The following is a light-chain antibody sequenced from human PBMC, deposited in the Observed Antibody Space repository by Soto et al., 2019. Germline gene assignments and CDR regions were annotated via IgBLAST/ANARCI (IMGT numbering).Light chain of an antibody. CDR3: SSSTSRSTYV. CDR1: SSDVGGYNF. CDR2: GVS. J-gene: IGLJ1*01. V-gene: IGLV2-14*01. Sequence: QSALTQPASVSGSPGQSITISCTGTSSDVGGYNFVSWYQQHPGKAPKLMIYGVSNRASGVSDRFSASKSGNTASLTISSLQPGDEADYYCSSSTSRSTYVFGTGTKLTVL.